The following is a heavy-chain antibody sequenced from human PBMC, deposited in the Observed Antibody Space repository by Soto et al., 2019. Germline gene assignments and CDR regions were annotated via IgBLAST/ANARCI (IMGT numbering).Heavy chain of an antibody. CDR1: GYTFTSYY. CDR2: INPSGGST. CDR3: ARDVEGLSSGYYSTTYNWFDP. D-gene: IGHD3-22*01. V-gene: IGHV1-46*01. Sequence: ASVKVSCKASGYTFTSYYMHWVRQAPGQGLEWMGIINPSGGSTSYAQKFQGRVTMTRDTSTSTVYMELSSLRSEDTAVYYCARDVEGLSSGYYSTTYNWFDPWGQGTLVTVSS. J-gene: IGHJ5*02.